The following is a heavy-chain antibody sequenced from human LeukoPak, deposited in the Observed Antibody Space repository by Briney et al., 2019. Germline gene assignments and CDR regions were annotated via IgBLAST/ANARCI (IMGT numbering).Heavy chain of an antibody. D-gene: IGHD6-19*01. Sequence: QPSETLSLTCTVSGGSISSSSYYWGWILQPPGKGLEWIGTIYSSGSTYYNPSLKSRVTISLDTSKNQFSLKLSSVTAADTAVYYCARPRGTTIAVSYFEYWGQGTLVTVSS. CDR2: IYSSGST. CDR1: GGSISSSSYY. CDR3: ARPRGTTIAVSYFEY. J-gene: IGHJ4*02. V-gene: IGHV4-39*01.